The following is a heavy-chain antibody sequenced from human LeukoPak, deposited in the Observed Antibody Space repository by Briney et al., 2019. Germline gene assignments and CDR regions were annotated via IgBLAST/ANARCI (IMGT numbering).Heavy chain of an antibody. CDR3: ATLGY. J-gene: IGHJ4*02. Sequence: GGSLRLSCAASGFTVSSNYISWVRRAPGKGLEWVSVIYSGDNTNYADSVKGRFIISRDNSKNTLYLQMNSLRAEETAVHYCATLGYWGQGTLVTVSS. D-gene: IGHD3-16*01. V-gene: IGHV3-66*01. CDR1: GFTVSSNY. CDR2: IYSGDNT.